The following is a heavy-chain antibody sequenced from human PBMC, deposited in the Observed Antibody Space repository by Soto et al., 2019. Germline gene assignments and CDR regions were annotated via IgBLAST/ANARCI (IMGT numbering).Heavy chain of an antibody. V-gene: IGHV4-4*02. CDR3: ASPVLRGWYFDGMDV. CDR2: IYHSGST. Sequence: LRRTLSLTCAVSGGSISSSNWWSWVRQPPGKGLEWIGEIYHSGSTNYNPSLKSRVTISVDKSKNQFSLKLSSVTAADTAVYYCASPVLRGWYFDGMDVWGQGTTVTVSS. D-gene: IGHD6-19*01. J-gene: IGHJ6*02. CDR1: GGSISSSNW.